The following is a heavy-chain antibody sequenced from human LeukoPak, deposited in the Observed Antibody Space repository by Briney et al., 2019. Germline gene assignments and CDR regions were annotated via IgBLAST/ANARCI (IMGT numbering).Heavy chain of an antibody. CDR3: ARDSSDYYGSGSSRDY. CDR2: IKQDGSEK. CDR1: GFTFSTYW. V-gene: IGHV3-7*01. D-gene: IGHD3-10*01. Sequence: PGGSLRLSCAASGFTFSTYWMSWVRQAPGKGLEWVANIKQDGSEKYYVDSVKGRFTISRDNAKNSLYLQMNSLRAEDTAVYYCARDSSDYYGSGSSRDYWGQGTLVTVSS. J-gene: IGHJ4*02.